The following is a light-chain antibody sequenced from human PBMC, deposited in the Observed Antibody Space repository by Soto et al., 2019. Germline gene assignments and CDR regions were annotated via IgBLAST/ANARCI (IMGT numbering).Light chain of an antibody. CDR1: SSDVGNYNY. CDR2: EVS. CDR3: TSYAAGKNVV. Sequence: QSALTQPPSASGSPGQSVTISCTGTSSDVGNYNYVSWYQQYPGKPPKLMIYEVSKRPSGVPDRFSGSKSGNTAALTVSGLQAEDEAEYYCTSYAAGKNVVFGGGTKLTVL. V-gene: IGLV2-8*01. J-gene: IGLJ2*01.